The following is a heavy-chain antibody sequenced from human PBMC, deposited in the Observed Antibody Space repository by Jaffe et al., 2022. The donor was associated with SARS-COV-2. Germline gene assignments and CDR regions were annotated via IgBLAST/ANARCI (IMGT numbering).Heavy chain of an antibody. D-gene: IGHD2-21*02. CDR2: INPSGGST. CDR1: GYTFTSYY. J-gene: IGHJ4*02. V-gene: IGHV1-46*01. CDR3: AREPTLNCGGDCYSDYFDY. Sequence: QVQLVQSGAEVKKPGASVKVSCKASGYTFTSYYMHWVRQAPGQGLEWMGIINPSGGSTSYAQKFQGRVTMTRDTSTSTVYMELSSLRSEDTAVYYCAREPTLNCGGDCYSDYFDYWGQGTLVTVSS.